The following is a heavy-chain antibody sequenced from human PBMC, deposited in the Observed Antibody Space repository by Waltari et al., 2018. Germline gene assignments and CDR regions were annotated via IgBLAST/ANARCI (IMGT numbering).Heavy chain of an antibody. V-gene: IGHV4-34*01. CDR2: INHSGST. J-gene: IGHJ6*02. CDR1: AGSFRGYY. Sequence: QVQLQQWGAGLLKPSETLSLTSAVYAGSFRGYYWRWIRQPPGKGLEWIGEINHSGSTNYNPSLKSRVTISVDTSKNQFSLKLSSVTAADTAVYYCARGCYVLRFLEALSGYYYGMDVWGQGTTVTVSS. CDR3: ARGCYVLRFLEALSGYYYGMDV. D-gene: IGHD3-3*01.